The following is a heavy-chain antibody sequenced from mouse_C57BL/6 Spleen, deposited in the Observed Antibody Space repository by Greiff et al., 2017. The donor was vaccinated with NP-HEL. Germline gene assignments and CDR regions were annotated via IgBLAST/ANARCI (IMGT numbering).Heavy chain of an antibody. Sequence: VHVKQSGAELVRPGASVKLSCTASGFNIKDYYMHWVKQRPEQGLEWIGRIDPEDGDTEYAPKFQGKATMTADTSSNTAYLQLSSLTSEDTAVYYCTTYYYGSSPRFAYWGQGTLVTVSA. CDR1: GFNIKDYY. J-gene: IGHJ3*01. V-gene: IGHV14-1*01. CDR3: TTYYYGSSPRFAY. CDR2: IDPEDGDT. D-gene: IGHD1-1*01.